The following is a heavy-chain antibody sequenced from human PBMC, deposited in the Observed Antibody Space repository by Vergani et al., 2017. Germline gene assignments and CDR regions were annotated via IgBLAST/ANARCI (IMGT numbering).Heavy chain of an antibody. Sequence: EVQLVESGGGLVQPGGSLRLSCAASGFTVSSNYMSWVRQAPGKGLEWVANIKQDGSEKYYVDSVKGRFTISRDNAKNSLYLQMNSLRAEDTAVYYCARTRRWELLNAFDIWGQGTMVTVSS. CDR3: ARTRRWELLNAFDI. CDR1: GFTVSSNY. V-gene: IGHV3-7*03. CDR2: IKQDGSEK. J-gene: IGHJ3*02. D-gene: IGHD1-26*01.